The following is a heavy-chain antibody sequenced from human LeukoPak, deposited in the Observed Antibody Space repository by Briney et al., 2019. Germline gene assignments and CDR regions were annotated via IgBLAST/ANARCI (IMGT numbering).Heavy chain of an antibody. Sequence: GGSLRLSCTASELTVDSNNMNWGRQAPGKGLGWVSSISSSSTFVFYAVSVRGRFTISRDNAKNTLYLQMNSLRAEDTAVYYCARVKDWDYYYYMDVWGKGTTVTVSS. V-gene: IGHV3-21*01. D-gene: IGHD2-15*01. J-gene: IGHJ6*03. CDR1: ELTVDSNN. CDR2: ISSSSTFV. CDR3: ARVKDWDYYYYMDV.